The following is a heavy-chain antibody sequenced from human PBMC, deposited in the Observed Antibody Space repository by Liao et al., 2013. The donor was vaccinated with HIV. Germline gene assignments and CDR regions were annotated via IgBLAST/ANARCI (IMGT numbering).Heavy chain of an antibody. Sequence: QVQLQESGPGLVKPSETLSLTCTVSGFSISNYYWSWIRQPPGKGLEWIGYIYYTGSTNYNPSLKSRVTISVDTSKNQFSLKVSSVTAADTAVYYCARDGPNAFDIWGQGTMVTVSS. CDR2: IYYTGST. CDR3: ARDGPNAFDI. J-gene: IGHJ3*02. D-gene: IGHD4/OR15-4a*01. CDR1: GFSISNYY. V-gene: IGHV4-59*12.